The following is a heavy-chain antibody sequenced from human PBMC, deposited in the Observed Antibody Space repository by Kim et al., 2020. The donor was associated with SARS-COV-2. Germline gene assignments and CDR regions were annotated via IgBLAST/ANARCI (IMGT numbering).Heavy chain of an antibody. CDR2: IYSGGST. CDR3: ARGHFMNSRTFDY. CDR1: GFTVSSNY. J-gene: IGHJ4*02. Sequence: GGSLRLSCAASGFTVSSNYMSWVRQAPGKGLEWVSVIYSGGSTYYADSVKGRFTISRDNSKNTLYLQMNSLRAEDTAVYYCARGHFMNSRTFDYWGQGTLVTVSS. D-gene: IGHD6-13*01. V-gene: IGHV3-66*01.